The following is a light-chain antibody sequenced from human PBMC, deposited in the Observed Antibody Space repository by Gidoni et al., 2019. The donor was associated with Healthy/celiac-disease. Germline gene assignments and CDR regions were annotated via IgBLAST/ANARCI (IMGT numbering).Light chain of an antibody. Sequence: DIVMPQSPDSLAVSLGERATINCKSSQSVLSSSNNKNYLAWYQQKPGQPPKLLIYWTSTRESGVPDRFSGSGSGTDFTLTISSLQAEDVAVYYCQQYYSTPWTFXXXTKVEIK. CDR1: QSVLSSSNNKNY. CDR2: WTS. J-gene: IGKJ1*01. V-gene: IGKV4-1*01. CDR3: QQYYSTPWT.